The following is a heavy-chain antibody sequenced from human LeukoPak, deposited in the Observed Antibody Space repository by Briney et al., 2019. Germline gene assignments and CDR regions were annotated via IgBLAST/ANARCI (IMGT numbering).Heavy chain of an antibody. CDR2: INPNSGGT. D-gene: IGHD2-2*01. CDR1: GYAFTDYY. V-gene: IGHV1-2*04. CDR3: ARANFLYCSSTSCLFDY. J-gene: IGHJ4*02. Sequence: GASVYVSCKASGYAFTDYYMRWVRLAPAQGLEWMGWINPNSGGTNYVQKFQGWVTMTRHTSINTAYMELSRLTSDDPAVYYCARANFLYCSSTSCLFDYWGQGTLVTVSS.